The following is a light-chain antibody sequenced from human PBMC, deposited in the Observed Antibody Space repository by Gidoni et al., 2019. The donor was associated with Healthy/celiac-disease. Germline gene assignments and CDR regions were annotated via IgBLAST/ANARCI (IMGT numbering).Light chain of an antibody. J-gene: IGKJ1*01. Sequence: DIQMTQSPSTPSASVGDRVTITCRASQSISSWLAWYQQKPGKAPKLLIYKASSLESGVPSRFSGSGSGTEFTLTISSLQPDDFATYYCQQYNSYPCTFGQGTKVEIK. CDR3: QQYNSYPCT. V-gene: IGKV1-5*03. CDR1: QSISSW. CDR2: KAS.